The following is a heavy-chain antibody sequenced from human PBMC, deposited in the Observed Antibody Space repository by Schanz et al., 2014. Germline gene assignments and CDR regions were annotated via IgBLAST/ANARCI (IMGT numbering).Heavy chain of an antibody. CDR2: IIPILGIT. J-gene: IGHJ4*02. Sequence: QVQLVQSGAEVKKPGSSVKVSCKASGGTFSTYAISWVRQAPGQGLEWIGRIIPILGITNYAQKFQGRVTITADKSTSTAYMELSSLRSEDTAVYYCARDLSYGSGSYGYWGQGTLVTVSS. CDR3: ARDLSYGSGSYGY. V-gene: IGHV1-69*04. D-gene: IGHD3-10*01. CDR1: GGTFSTYA.